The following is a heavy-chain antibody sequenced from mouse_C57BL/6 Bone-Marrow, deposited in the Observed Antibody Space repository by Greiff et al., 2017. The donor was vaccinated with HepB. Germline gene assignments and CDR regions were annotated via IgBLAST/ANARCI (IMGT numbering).Heavy chain of an antibody. CDR1: GYTFTSYW. V-gene: IGHV1-5*01. J-gene: IGHJ2*01. CDR3: TRESYYGNYVDY. CDR2: IYPGNSDT. Sequence: EVQLQQSGTVLARPGASVKMSCKTSGYTFTSYWMHWVKQRPGQGLEWIGAIYPGNSDTSYNQKFKGKAKLTAVTSASTAYMELSSLTNEDSAVYYCTRESYYGNYVDYWGQGTTLTVSS. D-gene: IGHD2-1*01.